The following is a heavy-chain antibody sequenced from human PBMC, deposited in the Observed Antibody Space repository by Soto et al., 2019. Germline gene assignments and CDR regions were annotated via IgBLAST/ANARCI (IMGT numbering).Heavy chain of an antibody. CDR2: INAGNSDT. J-gene: IGHJ4*02. V-gene: IGHV1-3*01. CDR1: GYTFTTFA. D-gene: IGHD5-18*01. CDR3: ARGYGTDY. Sequence: QVQLVQSGAEVKKPGASVRVSCKAYGYTFTTFAMHWVRQTPGQRPEWMGWINAGNSDTRYSPKFQGRVTITRDTSASTAYMDLHRLTSEDTAVYYCARGYGTDYWGQGTLVTVSS.